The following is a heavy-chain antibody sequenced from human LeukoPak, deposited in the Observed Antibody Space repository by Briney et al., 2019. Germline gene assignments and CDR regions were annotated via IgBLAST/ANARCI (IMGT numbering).Heavy chain of an antibody. V-gene: IGHV3-74*01. CDR1: GITFSSHW. Sequence: GGSLRLSCAASGITFSSHWMHWVRQAPGKGLEWVSRIKDDGSIINYADSVKGRFTISRDNAKNTVHLQMDSLTVEDTAVYSCAASNWLDPWGQGTLVTVSS. J-gene: IGHJ5*02. CDR2: IKDDGSII. CDR3: AASNWLDP.